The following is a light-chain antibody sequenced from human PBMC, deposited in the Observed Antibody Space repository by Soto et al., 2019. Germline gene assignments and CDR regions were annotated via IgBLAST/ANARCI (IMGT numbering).Light chain of an antibody. Sequence: IVMTQSPDSLAVSLGERATIYCKSSQSVLSSSNNRNFLAWFQQKPGQPPKALIYWASTRESGVPDRISGSGSGTDFTLTISSLQAEDVAVYYCQQYYSSPITFGQGTRLEIK. CDR1: QSVLSSSNNRNF. V-gene: IGKV4-1*01. CDR3: QQYYSSPIT. J-gene: IGKJ5*01. CDR2: WAS.